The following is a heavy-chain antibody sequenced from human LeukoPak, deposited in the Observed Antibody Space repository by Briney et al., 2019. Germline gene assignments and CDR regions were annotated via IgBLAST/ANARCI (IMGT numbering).Heavy chain of an antibody. D-gene: IGHD2-2*02. Sequence: GRSLRLSCAASGFTFSSYAMSWVRQAPGKGLEWVSAISGSGGSTYYADSVKGRFTISRDNSKNTLYLQMNSLRAEDRAVYYCAKVIVVVPAAIPYFHYWGQGTLVTVSS. V-gene: IGHV3-23*01. CDR3: AKVIVVVPAAIPYFHY. CDR1: GFTFSSYA. J-gene: IGHJ4*02. CDR2: ISGSGGST.